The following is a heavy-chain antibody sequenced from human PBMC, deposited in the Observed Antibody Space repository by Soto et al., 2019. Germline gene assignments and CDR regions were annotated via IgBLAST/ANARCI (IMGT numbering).Heavy chain of an antibody. Sequence: QVQLVESGGGVVQPGRSLRLSCAASGFTFSSYGMHWVRQAPGKGLEWVAVISYDGSNKYYADSVKGRFTISRDNSKNTLYLQMNSLRAEDTAVYYCAKISGYSSSTWDYWGQGTLVTVSS. D-gene: IGHD6-13*01. CDR1: GFTFSSYG. CDR3: AKISGYSSSTWDY. J-gene: IGHJ4*02. CDR2: ISYDGSNK. V-gene: IGHV3-30*18.